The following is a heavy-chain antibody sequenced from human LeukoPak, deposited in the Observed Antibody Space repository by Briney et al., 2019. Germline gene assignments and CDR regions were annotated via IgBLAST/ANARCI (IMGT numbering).Heavy chain of an antibody. Sequence: PGGSLRLSCAASGFTFSSYAMSWVRQAPGKGLEWVSAISGSGGSTYYADSVKGRFTISRDNSKNTLYLQMNSLRAEDTAVYYCAKDFGRYCSGGSCFPPDALDIWGQGTMVTVSS. CDR2: ISGSGGST. D-gene: IGHD2-15*01. CDR1: GFTFSSYA. V-gene: IGHV3-23*01. CDR3: AKDFGRYCSGGSCFPPDALDI. J-gene: IGHJ3*02.